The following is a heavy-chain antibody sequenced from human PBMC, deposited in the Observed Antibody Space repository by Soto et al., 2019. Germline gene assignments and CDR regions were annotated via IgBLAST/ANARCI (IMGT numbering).Heavy chain of an antibody. J-gene: IGHJ6*02. Sequence: SETLSLTCAVYGGSFSGYYWSWIRQPPGKGLEWIGEINHSGSTNYNPSLKSRVTISVDTSKNQFSLKLSSVTAADTAVYYCARGEGEAAAGFYYYYGMDVWGQGTTVTVSS. D-gene: IGHD6-13*01. CDR1: GGSFSGYY. V-gene: IGHV4-34*01. CDR2: INHSGST. CDR3: ARGEGEAAAGFYYYYGMDV.